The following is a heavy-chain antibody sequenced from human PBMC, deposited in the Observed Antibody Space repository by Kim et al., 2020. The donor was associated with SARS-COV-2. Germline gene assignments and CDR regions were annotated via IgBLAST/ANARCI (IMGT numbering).Heavy chain of an antibody. V-gene: IGHV4-31*03. CDR3: AREVNYYGSGSPYYYYYYGMDV. Sequence: SETLSLTCTVSGGSISSGGYYWSWIRQHPGKGLEWIGYIYYSGSTYYNPSLKSRVTISVDTSKNQFSLKLSSVTAADTAVYYCAREVNYYGSGSPYYYYYYGMDVWGQGTTVTVSS. CDR1: GGSISSGGYY. CDR2: IYYSGST. D-gene: IGHD3-10*01. J-gene: IGHJ6*02.